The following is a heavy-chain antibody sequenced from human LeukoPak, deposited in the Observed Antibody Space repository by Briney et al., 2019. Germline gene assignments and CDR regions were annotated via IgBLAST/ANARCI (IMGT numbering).Heavy chain of an antibody. CDR1: GYTFTRYG. CDR2: ISAYNGHT. J-gene: IGHJ4*02. V-gene: IGHV1-18*01. Sequence: GASGKVSFKASGYTFTRYGISWVRQAPGQRLEGMGWISAYNGHTNYAQKLQGRVTMTTDTSTSTAYMELRSLRSDDTAVYYCARGEMGETPPYYWGQGTLVTVSS. CDR3: ARGEMGETPPYY. D-gene: IGHD2-8*01.